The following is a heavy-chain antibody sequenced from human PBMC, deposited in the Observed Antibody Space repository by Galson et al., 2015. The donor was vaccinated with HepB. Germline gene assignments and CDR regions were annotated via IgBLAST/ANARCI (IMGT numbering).Heavy chain of an antibody. CDR1: GFSLSTCGMC. V-gene: IGHV2-70*01. D-gene: IGHD6-19*01. CDR2: IDWDDDK. J-gene: IGHJ3*02. CDR3: ARTIAVAGPRDAFDI. Sequence: PALVNPTQTLTLTCTFSGFSLSTCGMCVSWIRQPPGKALEWLALIDWDDDKYYSTSLKTRLTISKDTSKNQVVLTMTNMDPVDTATYYCARTIAVAGPRDAFDIWGQGTMVTVSS.